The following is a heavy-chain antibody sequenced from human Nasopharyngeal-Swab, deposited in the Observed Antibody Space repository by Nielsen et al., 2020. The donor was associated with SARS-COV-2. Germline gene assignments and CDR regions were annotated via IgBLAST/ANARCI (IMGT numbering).Heavy chain of an antibody. CDR2: INSDGSNT. V-gene: IGHV3-74*01. CDR3: ASPAGRTKDFDY. CDR1: GFTFSNYW. Sequence: GESLKISCAASGFTFSNYWMHWVRQAPGKGLVWVSRINSDGSNTNYADSVKGRFTISRDNAKNTLYLQMNSLRAEDTAVYYCASPAGRTKDFDYWGQGTQVTVSS. J-gene: IGHJ4*02. D-gene: IGHD1/OR15-1a*01.